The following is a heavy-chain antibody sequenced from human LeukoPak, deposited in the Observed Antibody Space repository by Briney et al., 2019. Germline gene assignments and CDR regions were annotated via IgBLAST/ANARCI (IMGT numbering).Heavy chain of an antibody. D-gene: IGHD6-19*01. CDR3: AIRTKREFSSGWREGY. V-gene: IGHV1-69*13. Sequence: SVKVSCKASGRTVSSYAISWVRQAPGQGLELMGGIIPIFGTANYAQKFQGRVTITADESTSTAYMELSSLRSEDTAVYYCAIRTKREFSSGWREGYWGQGTLVTVSS. CDR1: GRTVSSYA. J-gene: IGHJ4*02. CDR2: IIPIFGTA.